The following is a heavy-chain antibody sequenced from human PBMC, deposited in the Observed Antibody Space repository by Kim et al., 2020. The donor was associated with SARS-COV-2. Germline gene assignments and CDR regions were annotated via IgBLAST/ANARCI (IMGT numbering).Heavy chain of an antibody. CDR2: MNPNSGNT. CDR3: ARGTTRRYYYYYGMDV. V-gene: IGHV1-8*01. J-gene: IGHJ6*02. Sequence: ASVKVSCKASGYTFTSYDINWVRQATGQGLEWMGWMNPNSGNTGYAQKFQGRVTMTRNTSISTAYMELSSLRSEDTAVYYCARGTTRRYYYYYGMDVWGQGTTVTVSS. CDR1: GYTFTSYD. D-gene: IGHD1-26*01.